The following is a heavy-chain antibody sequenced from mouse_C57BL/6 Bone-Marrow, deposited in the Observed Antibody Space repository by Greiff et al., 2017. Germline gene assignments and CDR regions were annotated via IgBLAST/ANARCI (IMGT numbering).Heavy chain of an antibody. Sequence: EVQGVESGGGLVQPGGSLSLSCAASGFTFTDYYMSWVRQPPGKALEWLGFIRNKANGYTTEYSAAVKGRFTISRDNSQSILYLQMNALRAEDSATYYCARSLYYPHFDYWGQGTTLTVSS. CDR2: IRNKANGYTT. D-gene: IGHD2-1*01. CDR1: GFTFTDYY. CDR3: ARSLYYPHFDY. V-gene: IGHV7-3*01. J-gene: IGHJ2*01.